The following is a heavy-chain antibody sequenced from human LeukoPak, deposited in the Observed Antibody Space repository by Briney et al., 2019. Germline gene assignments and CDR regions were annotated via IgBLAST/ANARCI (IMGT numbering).Heavy chain of an antibody. D-gene: IGHD6-19*01. J-gene: IGHJ6*02. CDR3: ARVGGLSSGWLTYYYYGMDV. CDR2: IWYDGSNK. Sequence: PGGSLRLSCAASGFTFSSYGMHWVRQAPGEGLEWVAVIWYDGSNKYYADSVKGRFTISRDNSKNTLYLQMNSLRAEDTAVYYCARVGGLSSGWLTYYYYGMDVWGQGTTVTVSS. V-gene: IGHV3-33*01. CDR1: GFTFSSYG.